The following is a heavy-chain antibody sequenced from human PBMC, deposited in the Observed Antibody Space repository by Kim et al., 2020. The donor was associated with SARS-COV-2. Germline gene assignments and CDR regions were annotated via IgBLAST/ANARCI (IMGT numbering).Heavy chain of an antibody. D-gene: IGHD6-19*01. J-gene: IGHJ5*02. V-gene: IGHV3-7*01. Sequence: YVDSVKCRFTISRDNDNNSLYLQMNSRRAEDTAVYYCARGSGWLMDAWGQGTLVTVSS. CDR3: ARGSGWLMDA.